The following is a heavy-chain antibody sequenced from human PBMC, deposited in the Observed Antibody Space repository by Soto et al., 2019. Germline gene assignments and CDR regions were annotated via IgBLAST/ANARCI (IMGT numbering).Heavy chain of an antibody. CDR3: ARGPIVVVPAAYFDY. D-gene: IGHD2-2*01. CDR1: GGTFSSYA. J-gene: IGHJ4*02. CDR2: IIPIFGTA. V-gene: IGHV1-69*06. Sequence: ASVKVSCKASGGTFSSYAISWVRQAPGQGLEWMGGIIPIFGTANYAQKFQGRVTITADKSTSTAYMELSSLRSEDTAVYYCARGPIVVVPAAYFDYWGQGTLVTVSA.